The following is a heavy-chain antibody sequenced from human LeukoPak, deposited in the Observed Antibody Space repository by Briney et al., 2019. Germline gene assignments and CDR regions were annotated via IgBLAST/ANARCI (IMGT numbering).Heavy chain of an antibody. J-gene: IGHJ4*02. V-gene: IGHV4-34*01. CDR2: INHSGST. D-gene: IGHD1-1*01. Sequence: KASETLSPTCAVYGGSFSGYYWSWIRQPPGKGLEWIGEINHSGSTNYNPSLKSRVTISVDTSKNQFSLKLSSVTAADTAVYYCARVNWNDAGLDYWGQGTLVTVSS. CDR1: GGSFSGYY. CDR3: ARVNWNDAGLDY.